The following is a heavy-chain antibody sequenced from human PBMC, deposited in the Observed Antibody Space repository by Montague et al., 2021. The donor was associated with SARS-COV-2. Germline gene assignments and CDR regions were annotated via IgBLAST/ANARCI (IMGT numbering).Heavy chain of an antibody. D-gene: IGHD2-2*01. CDR3: ARQGGPAGKHWFDP. CDR2: IHHSGTT. Sequence: SETLSLTCTVSGGSVSGTSYYWAWIRQPPGKGLEWIVNIHHSGTTFYNLSLKSRVTISVDTSKNEVSLKLNSVTAADTAVYYRARQGGPAGKHWFDPWGQGTLVTVSS. CDR1: GGSVSGTSYY. J-gene: IGHJ5*02. V-gene: IGHV4-39*01.